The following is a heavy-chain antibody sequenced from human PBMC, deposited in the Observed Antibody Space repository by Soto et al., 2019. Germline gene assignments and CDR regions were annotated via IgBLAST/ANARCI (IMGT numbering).Heavy chain of an antibody. Sequence: GGSLRLSCAASGFTFSSYGMHWVRQAPGKGLEWVAVIWYDGSNKYYADSVKGRFTISRDNSKNTLYLQMNSLRAEDTAVYYCARDFGYSSSLREVLGNAFDIWGQGTMVTVSS. CDR3: ARDFGYSSSLREVLGNAFDI. V-gene: IGHV3-33*01. J-gene: IGHJ3*02. CDR2: IWYDGSNK. CDR1: GFTFSSYG. D-gene: IGHD6-13*01.